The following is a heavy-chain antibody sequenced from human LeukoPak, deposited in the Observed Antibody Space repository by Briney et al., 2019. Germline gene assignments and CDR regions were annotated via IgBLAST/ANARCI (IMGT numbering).Heavy chain of an antibody. CDR2: IYYIGST. CDR1: GGSISSYY. J-gene: IGHJ4*02. V-gene: IGHV4-59*01. CDR3: ARVTYYYDSSGYHPYYFDY. D-gene: IGHD3-22*01. Sequence: SETLSHTCTVSGGSISSYYWSWIRQPPGKGLEWIGYIYYIGSTNYNPSLKSRVTISVDTSKNQFSLKLSSVTAADTAVYYCARVTYYYDSSGYHPYYFDYWGQGTLVTVSS.